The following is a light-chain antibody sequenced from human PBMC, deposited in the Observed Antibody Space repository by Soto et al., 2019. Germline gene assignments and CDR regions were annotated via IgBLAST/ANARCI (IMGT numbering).Light chain of an antibody. CDR3: QQYGGSPLVT. J-gene: IGKJ4*01. Sequence: EIVLTQSPGTLSLSPGERATLSCRASQSVSSNYLAWYQQKPGQAPRLVIYGASSRATGIPDRFSGSGSGTDFTLTINRLEPEDFAVYYCQQYGGSPLVTFGGGTKVEIK. CDR2: GAS. CDR1: QSVSSNY. V-gene: IGKV3-20*01.